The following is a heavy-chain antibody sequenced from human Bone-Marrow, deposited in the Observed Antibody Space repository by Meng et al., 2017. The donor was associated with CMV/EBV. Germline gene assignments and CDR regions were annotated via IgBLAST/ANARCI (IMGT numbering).Heavy chain of an antibody. V-gene: IGHV1-2*02. CDR2: INPNSGGT. CDR3: ASQTFEITIFYP. D-gene: IGHD3-3*01. J-gene: IGHJ5*02. Sequence: QVQLVQSGAEGKKPXXXXXXSCKASGYTFTGYYMHWVRQAPGQGLEWMGWINPNSGGTNYAQKFQGRVTMTRDTSISTAYMELSRLRSDDTAVYYCASQTFEITIFYPWGQGTLVTVSS. CDR1: GYTFTGYY.